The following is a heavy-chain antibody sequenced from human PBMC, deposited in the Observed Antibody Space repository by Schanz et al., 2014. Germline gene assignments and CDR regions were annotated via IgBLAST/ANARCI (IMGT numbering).Heavy chain of an antibody. D-gene: IGHD2-2*01. CDR2: INPNSGGT. Sequence: QVQLVQSGAEVKKPGASVKVSCMASGYSFTDYYIHWVRQAPGQGLEWMGWINPNSGGTNYPQRFQGRVTTTRDTSSRTVYMQLSRLTSDDTAVYFCARERGRGYCSRTSCSKDYGMDVWGQGTTVTVSS. J-gene: IGHJ6*02. V-gene: IGHV1-2*02. CDR1: GYSFTDYY. CDR3: ARERGRGYCSRTSCSKDYGMDV.